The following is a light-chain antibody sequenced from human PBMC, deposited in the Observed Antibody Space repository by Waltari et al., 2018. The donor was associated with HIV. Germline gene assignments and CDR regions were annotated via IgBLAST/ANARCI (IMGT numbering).Light chain of an antibody. V-gene: IGLV2-11*01. CDR1: NY. CDR2: NVN. J-gene: IGLJ3*02. Sequence: NYLNWYQQKPGKAPKLILYNVNERPSGVPNRFSGSKSANTASLTISGLQAEDEATYFCCSYAGTYTWVFGGGTNLTV. CDR3: CSYAGTYTWV.